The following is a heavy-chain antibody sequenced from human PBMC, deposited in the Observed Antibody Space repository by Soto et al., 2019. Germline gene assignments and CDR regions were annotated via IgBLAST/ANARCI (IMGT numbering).Heavy chain of an antibody. CDR3: ARNRGVVTPQRNNWFDP. J-gene: IGHJ5*02. CDR1: GGSFSTFY. D-gene: IGHD2-21*02. Sequence: QVQLQQWGAGLLKPSETLSLTCAVYGGSFSTFYWTWIRQPPGKGLEWIGEINHSGSTNYIPSLQSRVTISVDTSKNQFSLNLSSVTSADTAVYYCARNRGVVTPQRNNWFDPWGQGILVTVSS. V-gene: IGHV4-34*01. CDR2: INHSGST.